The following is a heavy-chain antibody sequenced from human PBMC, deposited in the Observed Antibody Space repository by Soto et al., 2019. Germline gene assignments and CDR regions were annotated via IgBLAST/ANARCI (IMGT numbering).Heavy chain of an antibody. V-gene: IGHV3-72*01. D-gene: IGHD3-16*01. CDR1: GFTFSDRY. J-gene: IGHJ4*02. CDR3: TIEGAYPGPDFDY. CDR2: TKNKANSYTT. Sequence: HPGGSLRLSYAASGFTFSDRYMDWVRQAPGKGLEWVGRTKNKANSYTTEYAASVKGRFTISRDDSRNSVYLQMNSLKTDDTAVYYCTIEGAYPGPDFDYWGQGTLVTVSS.